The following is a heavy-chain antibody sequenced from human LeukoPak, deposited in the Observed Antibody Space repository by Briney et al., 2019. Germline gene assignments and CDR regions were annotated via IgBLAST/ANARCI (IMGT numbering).Heavy chain of an antibody. V-gene: IGHV4-39*07. CDR3: ARPSTLNSAYFAFDI. CDR1: GGSISSSSYY. D-gene: IGHD5-12*01. J-gene: IGHJ3*02. CDR2: IYYSGST. Sequence: SETLSLTCTVSGGSISSSSYYWGWIRQPPGKGLEWIGSIYYSGSTNYNPSLKSRVTISVDTSKNQFSLHLSSVTAADTAMYYCARPSTLNSAYFAFDIWGQGTMVTVSS.